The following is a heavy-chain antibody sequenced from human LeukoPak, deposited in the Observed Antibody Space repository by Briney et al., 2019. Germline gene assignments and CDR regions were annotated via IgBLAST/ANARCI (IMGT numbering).Heavy chain of an antibody. Sequence: ASVKVSCKASGYTFTGYYMHWVRQAPGQGLEWMGWINPNSGGTNYAQKFQGRVTMTRDTSISTAYMELSRLRSDDTAVYYCARVGVAADLGWKYFQHWGQGTLVTVSS. CDR1: GYTFTGYY. V-gene: IGHV1-2*02. CDR2: INPNSGGT. J-gene: IGHJ1*01. CDR3: ARVGVAADLGWKYFQH. D-gene: IGHD6-13*01.